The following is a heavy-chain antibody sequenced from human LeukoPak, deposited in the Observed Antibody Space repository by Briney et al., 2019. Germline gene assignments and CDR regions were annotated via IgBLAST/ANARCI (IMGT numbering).Heavy chain of an antibody. J-gene: IGHJ2*01. Sequence: GESLKFSCKGSGYTFFTYWIGWVRQMPGKGLEWMGIIYPGDSDTRYSPSFQGQVTISADKSIRTAYLQWSSLKASDTAIYYCARPSTTADWYFDLWGRGTLVTVSS. CDR3: ARPSTTADWYFDL. CDR1: GYTFFTYW. CDR2: IYPGDSDT. D-gene: IGHD4-17*01. V-gene: IGHV5-51*01.